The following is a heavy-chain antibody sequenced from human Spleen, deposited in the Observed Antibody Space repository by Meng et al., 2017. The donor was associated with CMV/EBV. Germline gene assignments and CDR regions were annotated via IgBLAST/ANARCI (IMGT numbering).Heavy chain of an antibody. D-gene: IGHD3-16*01. Sequence: SWKGSGNLFSSFWIGWVRPLPGKGLEVMGVIYPSDSTTRYSPSFQGQVTFSADTSNNVAYLQWTSLKASDTATYYCARTLGEGDFHYWGQGTLVTVSS. J-gene: IGHJ4*02. V-gene: IGHV5-51*01. CDR3: ARTLGEGDFHY. CDR1: GNLFSSFW. CDR2: IYPSDSTT.